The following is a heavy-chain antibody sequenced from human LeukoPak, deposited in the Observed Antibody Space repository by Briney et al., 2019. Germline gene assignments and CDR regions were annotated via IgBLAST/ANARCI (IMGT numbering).Heavy chain of an antibody. CDR1: GDSINSLDL. CDR3: AGLVGRYSSGLYYYYFDY. D-gene: IGHD3-22*01. CDR2: MYLSGTT. V-gene: IGHV4-4*02. Sequence: SGTLSLTCTVSGDSINSLDLWSWVRQPPGKGLEWIGEMYLSGTTHSNPSVKSRVTISIDKSKNQFFLNLGSVTAADTAVYYCAGLVGRYSSGLYYYYFDYWGQGTLVTVSS. J-gene: IGHJ4*02.